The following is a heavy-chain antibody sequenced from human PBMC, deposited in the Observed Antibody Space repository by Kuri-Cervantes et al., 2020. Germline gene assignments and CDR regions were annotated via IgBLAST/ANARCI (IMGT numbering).Heavy chain of an antibody. CDR3: ARGGGYYYDSSGTGGMDV. V-gene: IGHV1-18*01. Sequence: ASVKVSCKASGYTFTSYGISWVRQAPGQGLEWMGWISAYNGNTNYAQKLQGGVTMTTDTSTSTAYMELSSLRSEDTAVYYCARGGGYYYDSSGTGGMDVWGQGTTVTVSS. J-gene: IGHJ6*02. CDR2: ISAYNGNT. D-gene: IGHD3-22*01. CDR1: GYTFTSYG.